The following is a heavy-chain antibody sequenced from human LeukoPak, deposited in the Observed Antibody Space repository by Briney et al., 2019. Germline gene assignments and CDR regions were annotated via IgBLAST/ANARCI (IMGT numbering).Heavy chain of an antibody. V-gene: IGHV4-59*08. CDR2: IYYSGST. Sequence: SETLSLTCTVSGGSITGYYWSWIRQPPGKGLEWIGYIYYSGSTSYDPSLKSRVTISLDTSKNQFSLKLRSVTAADTAEYYCARPHSSGWYGGFDIWGQGTMVTVSS. D-gene: IGHD6-19*01. CDR3: ARPHSSGWYGGFDI. J-gene: IGHJ3*02. CDR1: GGSITGYY.